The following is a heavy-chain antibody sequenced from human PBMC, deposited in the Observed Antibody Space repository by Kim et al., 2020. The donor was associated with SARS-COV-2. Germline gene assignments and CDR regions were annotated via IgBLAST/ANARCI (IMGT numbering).Heavy chain of an antibody. Sequence: ASVKVSCKASGYTFTSYYMHWVRQAPGQGLEWMGIINPRGGSTSYAQKFQGRVTMTRDTSTSTVYMELSSLRSEDTAVYYCARDTESGDYGDYGQDYWGQGTLVTVSS. CDR2: INPRGGST. D-gene: IGHD4-17*01. CDR1: GYTFTSYY. V-gene: IGHV1-46*01. CDR3: ARDTESGDYGDYGQDY. J-gene: IGHJ4*02.